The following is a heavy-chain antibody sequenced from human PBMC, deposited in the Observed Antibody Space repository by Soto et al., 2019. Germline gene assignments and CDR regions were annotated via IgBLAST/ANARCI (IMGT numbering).Heavy chain of an antibody. CDR1: GFTFSRYW. Sequence: EVQLVESGGGLVQPGGSLRLSCAASGFTFSRYWMSWVRQAPGKGLEWVANIKQDGSEKYYVESVKGRFTMSRDNTKNSLYLQMNSLRAEDTAVYYCVRDDTRRNTDFWSGHDTTDAFDIWGQGRMVTVSS. V-gene: IGHV3-7*01. CDR3: VRDDTRRNTDFWSGHDTTDAFDI. CDR2: IKQDGSEK. D-gene: IGHD3-3*01. J-gene: IGHJ3*02.